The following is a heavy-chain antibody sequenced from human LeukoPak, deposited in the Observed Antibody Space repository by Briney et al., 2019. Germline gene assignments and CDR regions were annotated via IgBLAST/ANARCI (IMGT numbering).Heavy chain of an antibody. CDR3: ARARFALGIDY. CDR1: GGSFSGYY. V-gene: IGHV4-34*01. CDR2: INHSGST. Sequence: SETLSLTCAVYGGSFSGYYWSWIRQPPGKGLEWIGEINHSGSTNYNPSLKSRVTISVDTYKNQFSLKLSSVTAADTAVYYCARARFALGIDYWGQGTLVTVSS. D-gene: IGHD3-16*01. J-gene: IGHJ4*02.